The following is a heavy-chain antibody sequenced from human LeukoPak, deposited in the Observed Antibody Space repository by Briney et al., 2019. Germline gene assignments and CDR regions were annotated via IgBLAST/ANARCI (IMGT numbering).Heavy chain of an antibody. J-gene: IGHJ4*02. CDR2: IYHSGST. V-gene: IGHV4-38-2*02. CDR3: ASKKRLPPTPFDY. Sequence: SETLSLTCTVSGGSISSYYWGWIRQPPGKGLEWIGSIYHSGSTYYNPSLKSRVTISVDTSKNQFSLKLSSVTAADTAVYYCASKKRLPPTPFDYWGQGTLVTVSS. CDR1: GGSISSYY. D-gene: IGHD2-15*01.